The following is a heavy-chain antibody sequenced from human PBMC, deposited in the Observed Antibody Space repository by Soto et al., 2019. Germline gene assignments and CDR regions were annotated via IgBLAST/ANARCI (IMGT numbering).Heavy chain of an antibody. D-gene: IGHD3-22*01. CDR3: VGRYYYDSSGYYY. J-gene: IGHJ4*02. CDR1: GFTFSSYA. V-gene: IGHV3-30*04. Sequence: GGSLRLSCAASGFTFSSYAMHWVRQAPGKGLEWVAVISYDGSNKYYADSVKGRFTISRDNSKNTLYLQMNSLRAEDTAVYYCVGRYYYDSSGYYYWGQGTLVTVSS. CDR2: ISYDGSNK.